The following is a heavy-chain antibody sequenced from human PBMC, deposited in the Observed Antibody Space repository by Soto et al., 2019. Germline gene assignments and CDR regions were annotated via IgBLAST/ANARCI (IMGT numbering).Heavy chain of an antibody. V-gene: IGHV3-13*05. J-gene: IGHJ6*02. CDR2: IGAADDP. CDR1: GFTFSAYD. CDR3: AGAYSGRLPRRADYYFAMDV. Sequence: GGSLRVSCAASGFTFSAYDMHWVRQTTGKGLEWVSAIGAADDPYYLGSVKGRFTISRENAKNSLYLQMNSLRAEDTAVYYCAGAYSGRLPRRADYYFAMDVWGQGTTVTVSS. D-gene: IGHD2-15*01.